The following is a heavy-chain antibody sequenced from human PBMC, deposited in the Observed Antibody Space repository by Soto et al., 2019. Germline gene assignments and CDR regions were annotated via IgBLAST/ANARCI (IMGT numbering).Heavy chain of an antibody. CDR1: GFSFSTYD. J-gene: IGHJ4*02. Sequence: GGSLRLSCSASGFSFSTYDVHWVRQAPAKGLEFVAGISPNGAATYYADSVKGRSTISRDNSKNTLYLQMSSLTPDDTAVYYCVKLTDYWGRGILVTVSS. V-gene: IGHV3-64D*06. CDR3: VKLTDY. CDR2: ISPNGAAT. D-gene: IGHD3-9*01.